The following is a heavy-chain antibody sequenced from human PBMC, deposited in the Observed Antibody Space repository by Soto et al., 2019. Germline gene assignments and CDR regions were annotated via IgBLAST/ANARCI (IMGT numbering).Heavy chain of an antibody. CDR2: VNPSGGHT. J-gene: IGHJ4*02. Sequence: QVQLVQSGAEVKKPGASVKVSCKASGDTFTDYYIHWVRQAPGQGLEWMGTVNPSGGHTTYAQHFLGRMTMTRDTSTSTLYIELTSLTSEDTAVYYCARAGHVVVVTAALDYWGQGTLVTVSS. CDR3: ARAGHVVVVTAALDY. D-gene: IGHD2-21*02. CDR1: GDTFTDYY. V-gene: IGHV1-46*01.